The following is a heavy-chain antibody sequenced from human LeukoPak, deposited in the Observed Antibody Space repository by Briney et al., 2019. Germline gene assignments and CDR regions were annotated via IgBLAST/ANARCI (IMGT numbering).Heavy chain of an antibody. D-gene: IGHD5-18*01. V-gene: IGHV3-7*01. CDR1: GFTFSSHR. Sequence: GSLRRSCAASGFTFSSHRMSWVGQAPGKGLEWVANIKKDGSEKYYVDSVKGRFTISRDNAKTSLYLQMNSLRAEDTAVYYCARDLSGITGYTYGRGIDYWGQGTLVTVSS. CDR3: ARDLSGITGYTYGRGIDY. CDR2: IKKDGSEK. J-gene: IGHJ4*02.